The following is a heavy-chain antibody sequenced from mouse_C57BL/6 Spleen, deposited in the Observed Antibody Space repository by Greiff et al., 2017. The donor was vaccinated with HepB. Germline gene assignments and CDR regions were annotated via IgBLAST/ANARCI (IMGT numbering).Heavy chain of an antibody. D-gene: IGHD1-1*01. CDR2: INPSTGGT. J-gene: IGHJ1*03. CDR1: GYSFTGYY. Sequence: EVQLQESGPELVKPGASVKISCKASGYSFTGYYMNWVKQSPEKSLEWIGEINPSTGGTTYNQKFKAKATLTVDKSSSTAYMQLKSLTSEDSAVYYCVYYYGSRGVGYVDVWGTGTTVTVSS. V-gene: IGHV1-42*01. CDR3: VYYYGSRGVGYVDV.